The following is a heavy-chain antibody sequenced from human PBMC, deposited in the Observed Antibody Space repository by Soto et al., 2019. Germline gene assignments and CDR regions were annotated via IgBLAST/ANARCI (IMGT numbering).Heavy chain of an antibody. CDR3: AREGDFWRGYPGGWFDP. Sequence: GGSLRLSCAASGFTFDSYWMTWVRQAPGNGLEWVANIKQDGSEKYYVDSVKGRFTISRDNAKNSLYLQMSSLRAEDTTVYYCAREGDFWRGYPGGWFDPWGQGILVTVSS. J-gene: IGHJ5*02. V-gene: IGHV3-7*01. D-gene: IGHD3-3*01. CDR2: IKQDGSEK. CDR1: GFTFDSYW.